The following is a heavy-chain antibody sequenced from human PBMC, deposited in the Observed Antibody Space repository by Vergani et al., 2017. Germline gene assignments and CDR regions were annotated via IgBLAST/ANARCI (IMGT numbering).Heavy chain of an antibody. V-gene: IGHV4-61*01. CDR1: GGSISSGSYY. CDR2: IYYSGST. CDR3: ARVGGFWNGEYGMDV. D-gene: IGHD3-3*01. Sequence: QVQLQESGPGLVKPSQTLSLTCTVSGGSISSGSYYWSWIRQPPGKGLEWIGYIYYSGSTNYNPSLKSRVTISVDTSKNQFSLKLSSVTAADTAVYYCARVGGFWNGEYGMDVWGQGTTVTVSS. J-gene: IGHJ6*02.